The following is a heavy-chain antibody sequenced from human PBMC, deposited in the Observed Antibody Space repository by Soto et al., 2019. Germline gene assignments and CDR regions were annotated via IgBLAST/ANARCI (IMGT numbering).Heavy chain of an antibody. CDR3: AKRGVFRSYTYPPSRF. Sequence: QQQLQESGPGLVKPSETLSLTCTVSGASISSSDYHWGWIRQPPGKGLELIGSIYYSGNTYYNQSLKSRVTITVDTTKNHFTRKLKSVTAANTTVYYCAKRGVFRSYTYPPSRFWCRGTLVTVSS. CDR2: IYYSGNT. D-gene: IGHD3-16*01. J-gene: IGHJ4*02. V-gene: IGHV4-39*01. CDR1: GASISSSDYH.